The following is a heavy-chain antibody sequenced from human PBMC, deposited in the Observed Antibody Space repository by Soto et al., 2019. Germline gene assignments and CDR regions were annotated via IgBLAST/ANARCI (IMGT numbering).Heavy chain of an antibody. CDR2: IYYSGST. Sequence: SETLSLTCTVSGGSISSYYWSWIRQPPGKGLEWIGYIYYSGSTNYNPSLKSRVTISVDTSKNQLSLKLSSVTAADTAVYYCASTGRNYYGMDVWGQGTTVTVSS. D-gene: IGHD1-26*01. V-gene: IGHV4-59*01. CDR3: ASTGRNYYGMDV. J-gene: IGHJ6*02. CDR1: GGSISSYY.